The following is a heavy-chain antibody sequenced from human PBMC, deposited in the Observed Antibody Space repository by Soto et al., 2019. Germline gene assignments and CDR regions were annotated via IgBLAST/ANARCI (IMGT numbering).Heavy chain of an antibody. V-gene: IGHV3-64*01. Sequence: EVQLVESGGGLVQPGGSLRLSCAASGFTFSSYAMHWVRQAPGKGLEYVSAISSNGGSTYYANSVKGRFTISRDNSKNTLYLQMGSLRAEDMAVYYCAREDHLREVTRVKGNYYYMDVWGKGTTVTVSS. CDR1: GFTFSSYA. J-gene: IGHJ6*03. CDR3: AREDHLREVTRVKGNYYYMDV. CDR2: ISSNGGST. D-gene: IGHD1-26*01.